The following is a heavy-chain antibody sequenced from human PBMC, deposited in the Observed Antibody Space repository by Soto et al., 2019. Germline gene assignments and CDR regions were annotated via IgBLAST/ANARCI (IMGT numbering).Heavy chain of an antibody. CDR3: AREFAVPAATAGVGYYYYGMDV. J-gene: IGHJ6*02. CDR2: IYSGGST. V-gene: IGHV3-53*04. CDR1: GFTVSSNY. D-gene: IGHD2-2*01. Sequence: EVQLVESGGGLVQPGGSLRLSCAASGFTVSSNYMSWVRQAPGKGLEWVSVIYSGGSTYYADSVKGRFTISRHNSKNTLYLQMNSLRAEDTAAYYCAREFAVPAATAGVGYYYYGMDVWGQGTTVTVSS.